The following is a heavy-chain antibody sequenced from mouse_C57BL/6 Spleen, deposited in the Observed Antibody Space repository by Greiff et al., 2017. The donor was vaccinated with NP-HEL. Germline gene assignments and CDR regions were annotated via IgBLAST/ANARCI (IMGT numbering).Heavy chain of an antibody. D-gene: IGHD2-5*01. CDR2: IYPRSGNT. J-gene: IGHJ1*03. Sequence: QVQLQQSGAELARPGASVKLSCKASGYTFTSYGISWVKQRTGQGLEWIGEIYPRSGNTYYNEKFKGKATLTADKSSSTAYMELRSLTSEDSAVYFCARKSYYSNYWYFEVWGTGTTVTVSS. CDR1: GYTFTSYG. V-gene: IGHV1-81*01. CDR3: ARKSYYSNYWYFEV.